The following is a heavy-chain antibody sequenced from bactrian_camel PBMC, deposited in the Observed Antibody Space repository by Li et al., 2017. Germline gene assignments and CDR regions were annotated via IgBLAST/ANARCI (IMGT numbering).Heavy chain of an antibody. CDR2: LGRFGKT. J-gene: IGHJ4*01. Sequence: HVQLVESGGGSVQAGGSLRLSCVASGFPFGTYCMAWFRQIAGQVREGVAALGRFGKTLYADSAKGRFTISRDNAQNTVYLQMNSLEIEDTAVYFCAACRVCSGRYCRSDLAYWGQGTQVTVS. CDR3: AACRVCSGRYCRSDLAY. CDR1: GFPFGTYC. D-gene: IGHD2*01. V-gene: IGHV3S55*01.